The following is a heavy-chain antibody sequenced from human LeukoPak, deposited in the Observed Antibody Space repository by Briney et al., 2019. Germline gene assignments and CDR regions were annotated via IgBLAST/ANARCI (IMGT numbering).Heavy chain of an antibody. CDR1: GFTLSTHG. J-gene: IGHJ4*02. CDR3: ARDLSFGSLDF. CDR2: MWYDVSRE. V-gene: IGHV3-33*01. Sequence: GGSLRLSCAASGFTLSTHGMHWVRQAPGKGLEWVAGMWYDVSREDYADSVKGRFTISRDMSKNTLNLQMNSLRVEDTAMFYCARDLSFGSLDFRGQGTLVTVSS. D-gene: IGHD1-26*01.